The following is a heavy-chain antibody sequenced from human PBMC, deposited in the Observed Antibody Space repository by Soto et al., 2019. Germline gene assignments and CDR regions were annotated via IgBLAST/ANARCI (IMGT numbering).Heavy chain of an antibody. CDR2: IYYSGST. V-gene: IGHV4-39*01. J-gene: IGHJ6*02. CDR3: AGSSSDDILTGWAMDV. CDR1: GGSITSSSYY. Sequence: SKTLSLTCTVSGGSITSSSYYWGWIRQPPGKGLEWIGNIYYSGSTYYNPSLKSRVTISVDTSKNQFSLKLSSVTAADTAVYYCAGSSSDDILTGWAMDVWGQGTTVTVSS. D-gene: IGHD3-9*01.